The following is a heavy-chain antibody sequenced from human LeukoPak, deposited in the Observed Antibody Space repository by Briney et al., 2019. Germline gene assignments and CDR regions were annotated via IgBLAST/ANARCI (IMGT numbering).Heavy chain of an antibody. CDR3: ASVCSGGSCYFGWFDP. CDR1: GYTFTSYG. Sequence: ASVKVSCKASGYTFTSYGISWVRQAPGQGLEWMGWISAYNGNTNYAQKLQGRVTMTTDTSTSTAYMELRSLRSDDTAVYYCASVCSGGSCYFGWFDPWGQGTLVTVSS. V-gene: IGHV1-18*01. CDR2: ISAYNGNT. D-gene: IGHD2-15*01. J-gene: IGHJ5*02.